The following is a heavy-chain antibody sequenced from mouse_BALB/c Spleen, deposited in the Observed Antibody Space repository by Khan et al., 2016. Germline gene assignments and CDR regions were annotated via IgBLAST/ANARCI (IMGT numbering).Heavy chain of an antibody. CDR2: INPSTGYT. CDR3: ARDYRYDWDVMDY. D-gene: IGHD2-14*01. Sequence: QVQLQQSGAELAKPGASVKMSCKASGYTFTSYWMHWVKQRPGQGLEWIGYINPSTGYTEYNQKFKDKATLTADKSSSTAYMDLSSLTSEDSAVYYCARDYRYDWDVMDYWGQGTSVTVSS. V-gene: IGHV1-7*01. CDR1: GYTFTSYW. J-gene: IGHJ4*01.